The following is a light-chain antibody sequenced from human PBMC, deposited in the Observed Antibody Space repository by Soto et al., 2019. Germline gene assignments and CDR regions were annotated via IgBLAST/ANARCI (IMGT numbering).Light chain of an antibody. Sequence: EIVMTHSPATLSVSPGDRATLSCRASQSVSINLAWYQQKPGQAPRLLIYGASSRATGIPDRFSGSGSGADFTLTISGLEPEDFAVYYCQQYGSSRWTFGQGTKVDIK. CDR3: QQYGSSRWT. V-gene: IGKV3-20*01. CDR2: GAS. CDR1: QSVSIN. J-gene: IGKJ1*01.